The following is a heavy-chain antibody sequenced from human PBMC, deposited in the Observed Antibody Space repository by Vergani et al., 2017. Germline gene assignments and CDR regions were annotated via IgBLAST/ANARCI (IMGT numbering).Heavy chain of an antibody. J-gene: IGHJ4*02. D-gene: IGHD2-15*01. CDR3: ARSLRVAPTPVGYFDY. Sequence: QVQLQESGPGLVKPSQTLSLTCTVSGGSISSGGYYWSWIRQHPGKGLEWIGYIYYSGSTYYNPSLKSRVTISVDTSKNQFSLKLSSVSAADTAEYYCARSLRVAPTPVGYFDYGGQGTLVTVSS. V-gene: IGHV4-31*03. CDR2: IYYSGST. CDR1: GGSISSGGYY.